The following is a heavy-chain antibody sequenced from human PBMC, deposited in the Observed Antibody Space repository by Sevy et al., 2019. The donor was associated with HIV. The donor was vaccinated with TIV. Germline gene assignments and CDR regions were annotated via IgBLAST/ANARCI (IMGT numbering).Heavy chain of an antibody. CDR1: GDSITRYF. Sequence: SETLSLTCTVSGDSITRYFWSWIRQPPGKGLEWIGYMYHSGSTNYNPSLKRRVSLSIDTSKNEFSLTVSSVTAADTAVYYCARDYRRDFWSGYSNYFDPWGPGILVTVSS. J-gene: IGHJ5*02. CDR3: ARDYRRDFWSGYSNYFDP. CDR2: MYHSGST. D-gene: IGHD3-3*01. V-gene: IGHV4-59*01.